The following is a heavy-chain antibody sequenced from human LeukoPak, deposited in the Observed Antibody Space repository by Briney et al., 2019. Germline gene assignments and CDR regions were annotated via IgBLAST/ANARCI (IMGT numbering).Heavy chain of an antibody. CDR2: IYYSGTT. V-gene: IGHV4-59*08. D-gene: IGHD3-10*01. CDR1: GGSNITYY. J-gene: IGHJ4*02. CDR3: ARSDRYYYGSDY. Sequence: SETLSLTCSVSGGSNITYYWSWIRQPPGKGLEWIGYIYYSGTTNYNPSLKSRVTISVDTSKNQFSLELSSVTAADTAIYYCARSDRYYYGSDYWGQGTLVTVSS.